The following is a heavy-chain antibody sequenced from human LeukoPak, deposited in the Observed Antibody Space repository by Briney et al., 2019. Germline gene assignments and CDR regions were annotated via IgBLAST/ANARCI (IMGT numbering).Heavy chain of an antibody. J-gene: IGHJ2*01. V-gene: IGHV1-69*04. D-gene: IGHD2-15*01. CDR1: GGTFSSYA. CDR2: IIPIPGIA. CDR3: ARDCSGGSCYGKVDL. Sequence: GASVKVSCKASGGTFSSYAISWVRQAPGQGLEWMGRIIPIPGIANYAQKFQGRVTITADKSTSTAYMELSSLRSEDTAVYYCARDCSGGSCYGKVDLWGRGTLVTVSS.